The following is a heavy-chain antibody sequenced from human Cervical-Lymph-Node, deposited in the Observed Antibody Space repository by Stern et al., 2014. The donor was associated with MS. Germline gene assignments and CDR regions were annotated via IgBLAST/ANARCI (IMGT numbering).Heavy chain of an antibody. CDR3: ALSSETSDRWYSLGYDL. CDR2: IFPVFGTP. Sequence: QVQLGQSGAEVTKPGSSVKVSCKASGGTISKFPSSWVRQAPGQGLEWLGGIFPVFGTPTYAQEFRGRVTITADVATSTVYMELSSLRSDDTAVYYCALSSETSDRWYSLGYDLWGQGTLVTVSS. V-gene: IGHV1-69*01. CDR1: GGTISKFP. D-gene: IGHD6-13*01. J-gene: IGHJ5*02.